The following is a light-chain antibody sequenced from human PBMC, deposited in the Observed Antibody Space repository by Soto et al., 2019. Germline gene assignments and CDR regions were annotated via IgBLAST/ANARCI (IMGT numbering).Light chain of an antibody. V-gene: IGKV3-15*01. Sequence: EIVMTQSPATLSVSPGERVTLFCRASQSVNSRLAWYQQKPAQAPRLLIYDASTRATGIPARFSGSGSGTEFTLTISSLQSEDFAVYYCQQYKNWPLGYTFGQGTKLEIK. CDR1: QSVNSR. CDR2: DAS. CDR3: QQYKNWPLGYT. J-gene: IGKJ2*01.